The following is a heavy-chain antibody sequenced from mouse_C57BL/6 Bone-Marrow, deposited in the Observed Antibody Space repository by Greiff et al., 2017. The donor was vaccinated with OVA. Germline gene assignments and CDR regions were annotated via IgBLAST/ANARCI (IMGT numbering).Heavy chain of an antibody. CDR2: IYPGDGDT. D-gene: IGHD1-1*01. V-gene: IGHV1-82*01. CDR1: GYAFSSSW. CDR3: ANYYGSPYFDY. Sequence: VQLQQSGPELVKPGASVKISCKASGYAFSSSWMNWVKQRPGKGLEWIGRIYPGDGDTNYNGKFKGKATLTADKSSSTAYMQLSSLTSEDSAVYFCANYYGSPYFDYWGQGTTLTVSS. J-gene: IGHJ2*01.